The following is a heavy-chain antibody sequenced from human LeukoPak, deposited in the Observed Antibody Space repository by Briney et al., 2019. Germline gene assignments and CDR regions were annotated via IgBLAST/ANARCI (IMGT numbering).Heavy chain of an antibody. J-gene: IGHJ3*02. CDR1: GYTFTSYG. Sequence: GASVKVSCKASGYTFTSYGISWVRQAPGQGLEWMGWISAYNGNTNYAQKLQGRVAMTTDTSTSTAYMELRSLRSDRPAVYFCASPLFGENAFYIWGQGTIVTVSS. D-gene: IGHD3-10*02. V-gene: IGHV1-18*01. CDR3: ASPLFGENAFYI. CDR2: ISAYNGNT.